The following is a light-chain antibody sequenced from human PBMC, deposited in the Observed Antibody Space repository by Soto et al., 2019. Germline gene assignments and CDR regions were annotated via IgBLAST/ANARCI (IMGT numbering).Light chain of an antibody. V-gene: IGKV1-5*01. CDR1: EDVNGW. J-gene: IGKJ3*01. CDR3: QHYNSYPFT. Sequence: DIQMTQSPSTLSASVGDRVTITCRASEDVNGWLVWYQQKPGTAPKLLIYDVSTLESGVPSRFSGSGSGTELTLTINSLQPDDFATFYCQHYNSYPFTFGPGTKVHIK. CDR2: DVS.